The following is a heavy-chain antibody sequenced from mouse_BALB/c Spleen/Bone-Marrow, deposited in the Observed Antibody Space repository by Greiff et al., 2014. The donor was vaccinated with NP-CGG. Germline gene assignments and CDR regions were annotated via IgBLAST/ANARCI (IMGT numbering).Heavy chain of an antibody. V-gene: IGHV6-6*02. Sequence: DVMLVESGGGLVQPGGSMKLSCVASGFTFSNYWMNWVCQSPEKGLEWVAEIRLKSNNYATHYAESVKGRFTISRDDSKSSVYLQMNNLRAEDTGIYYCTRNWDVYYFDYWGQGTTLTVSS. CDR2: IRLKSNNYAT. CDR3: TRNWDVYYFDY. J-gene: IGHJ2*01. D-gene: IGHD4-1*02. CDR1: GFTFSNYW.